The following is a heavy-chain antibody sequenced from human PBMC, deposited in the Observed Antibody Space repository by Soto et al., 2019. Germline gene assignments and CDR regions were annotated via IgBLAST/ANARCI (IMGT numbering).Heavy chain of an antibody. CDR1: GGSISSSNW. D-gene: IGHD1-26*01. CDR2: IYHSGST. CDR3: ARVRGSYYYGMDV. Sequence: PSETLSLTCAVSGGSISSSNWWSWVRQPPGKGLEWIGEIYHSGSTNYNPSLKSRVTISVDKSKNQFSLKLSSVTAADTAVYYCARVRGSYYYGMDVWGQGTTVTVS. J-gene: IGHJ6*02. V-gene: IGHV4-4*02.